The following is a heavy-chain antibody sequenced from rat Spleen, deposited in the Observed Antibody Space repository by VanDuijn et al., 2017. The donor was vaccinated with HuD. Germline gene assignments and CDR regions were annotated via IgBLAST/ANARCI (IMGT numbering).Heavy chain of an antibody. V-gene: IGHV5-29*01. CDR2: ISYDGSST. CDR3: ARPHNYRYVMDA. CDR1: GFIFSDCY. D-gene: IGHD1-10*01. J-gene: IGHJ4*01. Sequence: EVQLVESDGGLVQPGRSLKLSCAASGFIFSDCYMAWVRQAPTKGLEWVATISYDGSSTYYRDSVKGRFTISRENARNTLYLQMNSLRSEDTATYYCARPHNYRYVMDAWGQGASVTVSS.